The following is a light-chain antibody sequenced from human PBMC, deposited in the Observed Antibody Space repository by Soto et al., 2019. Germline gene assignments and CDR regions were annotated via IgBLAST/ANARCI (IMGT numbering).Light chain of an antibody. Sequence: EIVLTQSPGTLSLSPGERATLSCRASQSVSRGYLAWYQQKPGQAPRLLIYAASSRATGIPDRFSGSGSGTDFILTISRLEPEDFAVYHCQQYGNLPLTFGQGTKVEIK. J-gene: IGKJ1*01. CDR1: QSVSRGY. CDR2: AAS. CDR3: QQYGNLPLT. V-gene: IGKV3-20*01.